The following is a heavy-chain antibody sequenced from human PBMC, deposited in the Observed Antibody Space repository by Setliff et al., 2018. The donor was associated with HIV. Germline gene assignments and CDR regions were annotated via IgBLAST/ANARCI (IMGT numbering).Heavy chain of an antibody. Sequence: ASVKVSCKASGYTFTGYYMHWVRQAPGQWLEWMGWVDPNSGGTNYAQKFQGRVSMTRDTSINTAYMELTRLRSDDTAVYYCARDEGPAAAKGYYYYYMDVWGKGTTVTVS. J-gene: IGHJ6*03. CDR2: VDPNSGGT. V-gene: IGHV1-2*02. D-gene: IGHD2-2*01. CDR1: GYTFTGYY. CDR3: ARDEGPAAAKGYYYYYMDV.